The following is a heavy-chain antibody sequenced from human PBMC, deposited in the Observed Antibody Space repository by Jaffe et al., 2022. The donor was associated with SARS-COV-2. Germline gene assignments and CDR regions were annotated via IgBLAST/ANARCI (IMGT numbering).Heavy chain of an antibody. V-gene: IGHV3-30-3*01. J-gene: IGHJ4*02. Sequence: QVQLVESGGGVVQPGRSLRLSCAASGFTFSSYAMHWVRQAPGKGLEWVAVISYDGSNKYYADSVKGRFTISRDNSKNTLYLQMNSLRAEDTAVYYCARDMAGTTPGPLDYWGQGTLVTVSS. D-gene: IGHD1-7*01. CDR2: ISYDGSNK. CDR3: ARDMAGTTPGPLDY. CDR1: GFTFSSYA.